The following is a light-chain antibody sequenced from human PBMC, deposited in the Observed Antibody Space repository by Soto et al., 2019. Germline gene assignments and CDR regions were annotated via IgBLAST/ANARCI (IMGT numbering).Light chain of an antibody. CDR2: AAS. CDR3: QQSYGTPRGT. Sequence: DIQMTQSPSSLSASVGDRVTITCRASQSISSYLNWYQQKPGKAPKLLIYAASSLQSGVPSRFSGSGSGTDFTLTISSLQPEDFATYYCQQSYGTPRGTFGQGTKGDIK. CDR1: QSISSY. J-gene: IGKJ1*01. V-gene: IGKV1-39*01.